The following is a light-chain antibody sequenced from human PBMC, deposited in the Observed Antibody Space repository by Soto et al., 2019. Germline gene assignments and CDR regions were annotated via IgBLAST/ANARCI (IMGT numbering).Light chain of an antibody. Sequence: DIQMTQSPSTLSASVGDTVTITCRASQTISRWLAWYRQKPGKAPRLLIYTASTLESGVPSRFSGSGSGTEFTLTISSLHPDDFATYYCQHYKTYSPWTFGQGTKVDIK. CDR1: QTISRW. V-gene: IGKV1-5*01. CDR3: QHYKTYSPWT. CDR2: TAS. J-gene: IGKJ1*01.